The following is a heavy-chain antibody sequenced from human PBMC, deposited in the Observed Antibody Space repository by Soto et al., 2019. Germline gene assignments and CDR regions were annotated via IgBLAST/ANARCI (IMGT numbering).Heavy chain of an antibody. Sequence: QVQLVESGGGVVQPGRSLRLSCAASGFTFSSYGMHWVRQAPGKGLEWVAVISYDGSNKYYADSVKGRFTISRDNSKNPRYKKRNGGGAEDRGVYCGAGGGGGGYFDYWGQGTLVTVSS. CDR1: GFTFSSYG. CDR2: ISYDGSNK. D-gene: IGHD3-16*01. V-gene: IGHV3-30*03. CDR3: AGGGGGGYFDY. J-gene: IGHJ4*02.